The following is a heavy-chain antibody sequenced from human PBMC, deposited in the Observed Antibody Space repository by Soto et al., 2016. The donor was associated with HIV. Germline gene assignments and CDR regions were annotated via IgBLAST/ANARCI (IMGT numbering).Heavy chain of an antibody. J-gene: IGHJ6*03. V-gene: IGHV4-61*02. CDR2: VYTSGST. Sequence: QVQLQESGPGLVKPSQTLSLTCTFSGGSISSGSHYWSWIRQPAGKGLEWIGRVYTSGSTNYNPSLKSRVTISVDTSKNQFSLKLSSVTAADTAVYYCAGEGGXVDNRGYYYYYYIDVWGKGTTVTVSS. CDR1: GGSISSGSHY. D-gene: IGHD5-12*01. CDR3: AGEGGXVDNRGYYYYYYIDV.